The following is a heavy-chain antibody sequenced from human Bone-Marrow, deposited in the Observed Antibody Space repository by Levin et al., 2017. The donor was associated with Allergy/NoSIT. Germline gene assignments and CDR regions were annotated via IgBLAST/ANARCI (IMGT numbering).Heavy chain of an antibody. V-gene: IGHV4-31*03. J-gene: IGHJ4*02. CDR2: IYYSGST. CDR3: ARDPGITIFGVVSPYYFDY. Sequence: SETLSLTCTVSGGSISSGGYYWSWIRQHPGKGLEWIGYIYYSGSTYYNPSLKSRVTISVDTSKNQFSLKLSSVTAADTAVYYCARDPGITIFGVVSPYYFDYWGQGTLVTVSS. CDR1: GGSISSGGYY. D-gene: IGHD3-3*01.